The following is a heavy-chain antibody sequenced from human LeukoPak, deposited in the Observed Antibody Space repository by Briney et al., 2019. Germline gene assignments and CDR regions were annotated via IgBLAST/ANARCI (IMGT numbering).Heavy chain of an antibody. CDR1: GFTFSSYE. CDR2: ISGSGGST. CDR3: ARGATTTRFGRFDP. Sequence: GGSLRLSCAASGFTFSSYEMNWVRQAPGKGLEWVSAISGSGGSTYYADSVKGRFTISRDNPKKSLYLQMNSLRAEDTAVYYCARGATTTRFGRFDPWGQGTLVIVSS. V-gene: IGHV3-48*03. J-gene: IGHJ5*02. D-gene: IGHD4-17*01.